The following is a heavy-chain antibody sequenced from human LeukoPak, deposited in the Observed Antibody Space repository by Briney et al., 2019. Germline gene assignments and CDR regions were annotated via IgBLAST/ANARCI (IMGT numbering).Heavy chain of an antibody. Sequence: SGPTLVKPTQTLTLTCTFSGFSINTNRVCVGWIRQPPGKALEWLTLICWDDDKRYSPSPKTSLTITQDTSKNQVVLTVTNVDPVDTATYYCVRGSLEGGFDYWGQGIMVIVSS. D-gene: IGHD3-16*01. V-gene: IGHV2-5*02. CDR3: VRGSLEGGFDY. J-gene: IGHJ4*02. CDR1: GFSINTNRVC. CDR2: ICWDDDK.